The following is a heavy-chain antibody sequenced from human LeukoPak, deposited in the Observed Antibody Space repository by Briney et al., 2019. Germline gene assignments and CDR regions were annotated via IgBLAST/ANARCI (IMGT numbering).Heavy chain of an antibody. D-gene: IGHD6-19*01. CDR3: GINSVYVRRGGGPVAYFDY. CDR1: GYTFTGYY. V-gene: IGHV1-2*02. CDR2: INPNSGGT. Sequence: ASVKVSCKASGYTFTGYYMHWVRQAPGQGLEWMGWINPNSGGTNYAQRFQGRVTMTRDTSISTAYMELSRLRSDDTAVYYCGINSVYVRRGGGPVAYFDYWGQGTLVTVSS. J-gene: IGHJ4*02.